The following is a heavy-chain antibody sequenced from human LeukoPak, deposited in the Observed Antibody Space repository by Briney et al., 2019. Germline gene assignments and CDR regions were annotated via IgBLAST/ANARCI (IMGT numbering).Heavy chain of an antibody. CDR1: GGSISSSSYY. V-gene: IGHV4-39*07. D-gene: IGHD3-10*01. Sequence: SETLSLTCTVSGGSISSSSYYWAWIRQPPGKGLEWIGSIHYSGSTYYNPSLQSRVTISIDTSKNQFSLKLRFVTAADTAVYYCAREDYYGSGSYRFDYWGQGTLATVSS. CDR3: AREDYYGSGSYRFDY. J-gene: IGHJ4*02. CDR2: IHYSGST.